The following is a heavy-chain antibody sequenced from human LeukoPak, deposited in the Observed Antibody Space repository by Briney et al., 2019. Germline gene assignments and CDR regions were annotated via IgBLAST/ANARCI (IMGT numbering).Heavy chain of an antibody. CDR3: ARHEMSGYYYAYFDY. J-gene: IGHJ4*02. V-gene: IGHV4-59*08. D-gene: IGHD3-22*01. Sequence: SETLSLTCTVSGGSISSYYWRWIRQPPGKGLEWIGYIYYSGTNNYNPTLKSRVTISLDTSKNQFSLKLSSVTAADTAVYYCARHEMSGYYYAYFDYWGQGTLVTVSS. CDR1: GGSISSYY. CDR2: IYYSGTN.